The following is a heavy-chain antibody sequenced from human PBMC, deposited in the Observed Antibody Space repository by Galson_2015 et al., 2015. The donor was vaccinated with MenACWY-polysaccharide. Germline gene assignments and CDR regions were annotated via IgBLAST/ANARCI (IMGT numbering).Heavy chain of an antibody. CDR1: GFTFSNAW. CDR2: IKSKTDGGTT. Sequence: SLRLSCAASGFTFSNAWMSWVRQAPGKGLEWVGRIKSKTDGGTTDYAAPVKGRFTISRDDSKNTLYLQMNSLKTEDTAVYYCTTDGGSGKWELLGYWGQGTLVTVSS. V-gene: IGHV3-15*01. J-gene: IGHJ4*02. CDR3: TTDGGSGKWELLGY. D-gene: IGHD1-26*01.